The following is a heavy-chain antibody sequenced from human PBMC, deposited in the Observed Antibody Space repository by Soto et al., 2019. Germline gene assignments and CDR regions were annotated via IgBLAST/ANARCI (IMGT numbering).Heavy chain of an antibody. D-gene: IGHD6-19*01. V-gene: IGHV3-30*18. Sequence: GGSLRLSCAASGFTFSSYSMNWVHQAPGKGLEWVAVVSHDGRNTHYADSVKGRFTISRDSSKNTVSLEMTSLRAEDTAVYYCAKGGRQWLVTSDFNYWGQGALVTVSS. CDR1: GFTFSSYS. CDR2: VSHDGRNT. J-gene: IGHJ4*02. CDR3: AKGGRQWLVTSDFNY.